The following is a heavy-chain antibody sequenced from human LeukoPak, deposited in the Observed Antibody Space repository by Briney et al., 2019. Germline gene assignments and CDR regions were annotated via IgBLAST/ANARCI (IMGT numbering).Heavy chain of an antibody. CDR2: FYYSGST. CDR1: GGSISSGGYY. D-gene: IGHD6-6*01. V-gene: IGHV4-31*03. J-gene: IGHJ4*02. CDR3: ARARDSSSYLDY. Sequence: SETLSLTCTVSGGSISSGGYYWSWIRQHPGKGLEWIGYFYYSGSTYYNPSLKSRVTISVDTSKNQFSLKLSSVTAADTAVYYCARARDSSSYLDYWGQGTLVPVSS.